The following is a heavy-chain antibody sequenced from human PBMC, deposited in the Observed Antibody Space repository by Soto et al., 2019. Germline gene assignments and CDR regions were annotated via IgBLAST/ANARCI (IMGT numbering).Heavy chain of an antibody. V-gene: IGHV4-4*02. J-gene: IGHJ4*02. CDR1: GGSISSSNW. CDR3: GIRLGESRVVC. CDR2: IYHSGNN. D-gene: IGHD3-16*01. Sequence: QVQLQESGPGLVKPSGTLSLTCAVSGGSISSSNWWSWVRQPPGKGLEWIGKIYHSGNNNYNPSLKGLVTMTMEKSMNHVSLNLTFVPAADSAVYYCGIRLGESRVVCWGPVTLVYVSS.